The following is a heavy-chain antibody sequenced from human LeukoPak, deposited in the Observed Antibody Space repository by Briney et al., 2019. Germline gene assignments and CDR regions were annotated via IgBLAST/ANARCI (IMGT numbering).Heavy chain of an antibody. V-gene: IGHV4-59*01. CDR1: GGSISSYY. D-gene: IGHD1-26*01. J-gene: IGHJ3*02. CDR3: AREARYSVSHLDAFDI. Sequence: PSETLSLTCTVSGGSISSYYWNWIRYPPGKGLEWIGNIYYSGSTNYNPSLKSRVTISVDTSKNQFSLKLSSVTAADTAVYYCAREARYSVSHLDAFDIWGQGTMVTVSS. CDR2: IYYSGST.